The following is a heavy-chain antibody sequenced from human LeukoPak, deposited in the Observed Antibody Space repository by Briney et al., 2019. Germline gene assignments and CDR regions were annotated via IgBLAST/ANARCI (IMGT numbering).Heavy chain of an antibody. Sequence: PGGSQRLSCAASGFTFSSYGMHWVRQAPGKGLEWVAVIAYHGGAEYYADSVKGRFTISRDNSKNTVDLQLNSLRAEDSAVYYCAKQSFRMVNYFDYWGQGTLVTVSS. CDR3: AKQSFRMVNYFDY. J-gene: IGHJ4*02. D-gene: IGHD3-16*02. V-gene: IGHV3-30*18. CDR2: IAYHGGAE. CDR1: GFTFSSYG.